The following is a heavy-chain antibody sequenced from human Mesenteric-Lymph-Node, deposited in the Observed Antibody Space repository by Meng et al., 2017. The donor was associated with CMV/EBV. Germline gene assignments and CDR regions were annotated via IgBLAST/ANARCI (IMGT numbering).Heavy chain of an antibody. J-gene: IGHJ4*02. CDR1: GFTFSSYW. CDR3: AASWVQLERLLDY. Sequence: GGSLRLSCAASGFTFSSYWMSWVRQAPGKGLEWVANIKQDGSEKYYVDSVKGRFTISRDNAKNSLYLQMNSLRAEDTAVYYCAASWVQLERLLDYWGQGMLVTVSS. V-gene: IGHV3-7*01. D-gene: IGHD1-1*01. CDR2: IKQDGSEK.